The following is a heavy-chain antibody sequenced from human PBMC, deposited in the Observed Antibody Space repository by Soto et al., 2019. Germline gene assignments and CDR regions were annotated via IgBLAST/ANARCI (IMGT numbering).Heavy chain of an antibody. CDR2: MNPNSGNT. V-gene: IGHV1-8*01. J-gene: IGHJ4*02. D-gene: IGHD5-12*01. Sequence: ASVKVSCKPSGYTFTSYDINWVRQATGQGLEWMGWMNPNSGNTGYAQKFQGRVTMTRNTSISTAYMELSSLRSEDTAVYYCARVPGGPNRHRGNDCGFDYWVQGSPVTVSS. CDR3: ARVPGGPNRHRGNDCGFDY. CDR1: GYTFTSYD.